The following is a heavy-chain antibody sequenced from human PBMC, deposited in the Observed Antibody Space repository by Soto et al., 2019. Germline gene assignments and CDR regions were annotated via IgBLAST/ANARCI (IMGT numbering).Heavy chain of an antibody. CDR1: GFTFSSYW. J-gene: IGHJ4*02. CDR2: IKQDGSEK. Sequence: GGSLRLSCAASGFTFSSYWMSWVRQAPGKGLEWVANIKQDGSEKYYVDSVKGRFTISRDNAKNSLYLQMKGLRAEDTAVYYCARPTQSYYYGSGSYTFGYAAGVFDYWGQGTLVTVSS. CDR3: ARPTQSYYYGSGSYTFGYAAGVFDY. D-gene: IGHD3-10*01. V-gene: IGHV3-7*01.